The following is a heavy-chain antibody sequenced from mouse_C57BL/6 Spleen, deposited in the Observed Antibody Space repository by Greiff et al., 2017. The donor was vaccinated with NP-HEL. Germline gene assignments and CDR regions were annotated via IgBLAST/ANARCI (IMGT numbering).Heavy chain of an antibody. Sequence: EVMLVESGGGLVKPGGSLKLSCAASGFTFSDYGMHWVRQAPEKGLEWVAYISSGSSTIYYADTVKGRFTISRDNAKNTLFLQMTSLRSEDTAMYYCARSLRYTFAYWGQGTLVTVSA. CDR2: ISSGSSTI. V-gene: IGHV5-17*01. CDR3: ARSLRYTFAY. CDR1: GFTFSDYG. J-gene: IGHJ3*01. D-gene: IGHD1-1*01.